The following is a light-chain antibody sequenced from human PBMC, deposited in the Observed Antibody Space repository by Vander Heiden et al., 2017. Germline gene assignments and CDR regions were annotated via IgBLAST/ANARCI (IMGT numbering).Light chain of an antibody. V-gene: IGLV3-19*01. CDR1: SLRGYY. CDR2: GKN. J-gene: IGLJ2*01. Sequence: SSELTQDPAVSVALGQTVRITCQGDSLRGYYASWYQQKPGQAPVLVIYGKNNRPSGIPDRFSGSSSGNTASFTITGAQAEDEADYYCNSRDSSGTRGVVFGGGTTLTVL. CDR3: NSRDSSGTRGVV.